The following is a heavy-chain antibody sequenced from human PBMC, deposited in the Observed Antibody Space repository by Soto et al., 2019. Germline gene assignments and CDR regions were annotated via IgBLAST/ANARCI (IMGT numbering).Heavy chain of an antibody. Sequence: QVQLVESGGGVVQPGRSLRLSCAASGFTFSSYGMHWVRQAPGKGLEWVAVIWDDGSNQYYADSVKGRFTISRDNSKNTLYLQMNSLRAEDTAVYYCARYRGCEAARPGAFDIWGQGTMVTVSS. CDR3: ARYRGCEAARPGAFDI. J-gene: IGHJ3*02. CDR2: IWDDGSNQ. V-gene: IGHV3-33*01. D-gene: IGHD6-6*01. CDR1: GFTFSSYG.